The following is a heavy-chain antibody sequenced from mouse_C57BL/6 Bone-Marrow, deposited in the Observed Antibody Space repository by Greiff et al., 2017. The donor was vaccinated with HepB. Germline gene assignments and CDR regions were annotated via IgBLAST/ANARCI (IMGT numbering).Heavy chain of an antibody. CDR3: ARYYYGSSYGYFDV. CDR2: IWTGGGT. Sequence: VQLQQSGPGLVAPSQSLSITCTVSGFSLTSYAISWVRQPPGKGLEWLGVIWTGGGTNYNSALKSRLSISKDNSKSQVFLKMNSLQTDDTARYYCARYYYGSSYGYFDVWGTGTTATVSS. D-gene: IGHD1-1*01. CDR1: GFSLTSYA. J-gene: IGHJ1*03. V-gene: IGHV2-9-1*01.